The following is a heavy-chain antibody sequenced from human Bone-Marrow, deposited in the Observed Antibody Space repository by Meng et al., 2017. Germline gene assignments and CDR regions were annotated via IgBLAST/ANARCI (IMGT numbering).Heavy chain of an antibody. CDR1: GYNFPDYW. J-gene: IGHJ4*02. V-gene: IGHV1-2*06. CDR3: ARDEDISAAGKLFGDY. Sequence: GPLVQSGGEVKKPGASVKVSCKPSGYNFPDYWLHWVRRAPGQGLEWMGRIDPKSGDTHYAQRFQGRVTMTGDTSISTAYMELSGLRSDDTAMYYCARDEDISAAGKLFGDYWGQGTLVTVSS. D-gene: IGHD6-13*01. CDR2: IDPKSGDT.